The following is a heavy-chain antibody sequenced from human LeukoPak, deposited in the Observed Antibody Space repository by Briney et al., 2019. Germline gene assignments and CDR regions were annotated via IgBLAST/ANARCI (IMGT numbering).Heavy chain of an antibody. Sequence: GGSLRLSCAASGFSVRSKYMSWVRQAPGKGLEWVSVLQSVGNTFYADSVKGRFSISRDRSKNTVYLQMDSLRAEDTAVYYCAREVVVAATYPYYYYMDVWGKGTTVTVSS. J-gene: IGHJ6*03. CDR3: AREVVVAATYPYYYYMDV. CDR1: GFSVRSKY. D-gene: IGHD2-15*01. V-gene: IGHV3-53*01. CDR2: LQSVGNT.